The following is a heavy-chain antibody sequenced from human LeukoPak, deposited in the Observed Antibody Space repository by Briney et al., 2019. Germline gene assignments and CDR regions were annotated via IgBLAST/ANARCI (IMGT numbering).Heavy chain of an antibody. J-gene: IGHJ3*02. V-gene: IGHV1-2*02. Sequence: ASVKVSCKASGYTFTGYYMHWVRQAPGQGLEWMGWINPNSGGTNYAQKFQGRVTMTRDTSISTAYMELSRLRSDDTAVYYCAREQSYDILTGYPGGHDAFDIWGQGTMVTVTS. CDR2: INPNSGGT. D-gene: IGHD3-9*01. CDR3: AREQSYDILTGYPGGHDAFDI. CDR1: GYTFTGYY.